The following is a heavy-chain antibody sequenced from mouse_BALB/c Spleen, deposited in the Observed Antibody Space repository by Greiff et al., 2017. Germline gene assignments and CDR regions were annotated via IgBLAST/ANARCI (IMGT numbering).Heavy chain of an antibody. CDR1: GYSITSGYY. J-gene: IGHJ4*01. D-gene: IGHD1-1*01. Sequence: EVKLQESGPGLVKPSQSLSLTCSVTGYSITSGYYWNWIRQFPGNKLEWMGYISYDGSNNYNPSLKNRISITRDTSKNQFFLKLNSVTTEDTATYYCARYGSSYLYYAMDYWGQGTSVTVSS. CDR2: ISYDGSN. CDR3: ARYGSSYLYYAMDY. V-gene: IGHV3-6*02.